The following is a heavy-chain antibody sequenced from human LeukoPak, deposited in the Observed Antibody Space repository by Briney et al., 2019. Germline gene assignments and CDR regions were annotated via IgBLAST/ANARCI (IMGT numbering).Heavy chain of an antibody. CDR2: IYYSGST. V-gene: IGHV4-31*03. J-gene: IGHJ5*02. CDR1: GGSISSGGYY. D-gene: IGHD6-13*01. Sequence: PSQTLSLTCTVSGGSISSGGYYWSWIRQHPGKGLEWIEYIYYSGSTYYNPSLKSRVTISVDTSKNQFSLKLSSVTAADTAVYYCARALRGVAAAGTPNWFDPWGQGTLVTVSS. CDR3: ARALRGVAAAGTPNWFDP.